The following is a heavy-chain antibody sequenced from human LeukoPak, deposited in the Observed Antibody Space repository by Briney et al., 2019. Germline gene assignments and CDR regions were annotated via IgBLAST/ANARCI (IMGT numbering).Heavy chain of an antibody. V-gene: IGHV3-66*01. D-gene: IGHD3-10*01. CDR3: ARDTPRGYYFGSGSYSIDYGMDV. CDR1: GFTVSSNY. J-gene: IGHJ6*02. Sequence: GSLRLSCTASGFTVSSNYMTWVRQAPGKGLEWVSVIYSGGSAYYADSVKGRFIISRDNPKNTLYLQMNSLRAEDTAVYYCARDTPRGYYFGSGSYSIDYGMDVWGQGTTVTVSS. CDR2: IYSGGSA.